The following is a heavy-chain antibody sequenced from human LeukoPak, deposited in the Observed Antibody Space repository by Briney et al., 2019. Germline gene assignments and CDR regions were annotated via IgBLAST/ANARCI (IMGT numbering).Heavy chain of an antibody. V-gene: IGHV3-66*01. Sequence: PGGSLRLSCAASGFTVSDNFMSWVRQAPGKGLEWVSVLYRGGNTYYADSVRGRFTISRDNSKNMVYLQMNSLTAEDTAVYYCARDRIEGATSDFDYWGQGTLVTVSS. J-gene: IGHJ4*02. CDR3: ARDRIEGATSDFDY. D-gene: IGHD2-21*01. CDR2: LYRGGNT. CDR1: GFTVSDNF.